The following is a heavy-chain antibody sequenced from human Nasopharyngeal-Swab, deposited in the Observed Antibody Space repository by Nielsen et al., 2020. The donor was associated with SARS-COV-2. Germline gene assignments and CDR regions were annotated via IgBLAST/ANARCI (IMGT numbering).Heavy chain of an antibody. V-gene: IGHV5-51*01. D-gene: IGHD3-9*01. CDR3: ARRDILTGFSLFDY. J-gene: IGHJ4*02. CDR2: IYPGDSSI. Sequence: GESLKISCKASGYSFTNYWIGWVRQMPGTGLEWMGLIYPGDSSIRYIPSFQGQVTISVDKSISTTYLQWSNLKASDAATYYCARRDILTGFSLFDYWGQGTLVSVSS. CDR1: GYSFTNYW.